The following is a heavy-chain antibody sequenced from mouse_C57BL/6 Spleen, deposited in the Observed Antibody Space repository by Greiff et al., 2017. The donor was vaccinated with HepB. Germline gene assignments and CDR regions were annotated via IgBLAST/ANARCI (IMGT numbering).Heavy chain of an antibody. J-gene: IGHJ2*01. Sequence: DVHLVESGGGLVKPGGSLKLSCAASGFTFSDYGMHWVRQAPEKGLEWVAYISSGSSTIYDADTVKGRFTISRDNAKNTLFLQMTSLRSEVTAMYYCARRAYGSSLDYWGQGTTLTVSS. CDR2: ISSGSSTI. CDR1: GFTFSDYG. CDR3: ARRAYGSSLDY. V-gene: IGHV5-17*01. D-gene: IGHD1-1*01.